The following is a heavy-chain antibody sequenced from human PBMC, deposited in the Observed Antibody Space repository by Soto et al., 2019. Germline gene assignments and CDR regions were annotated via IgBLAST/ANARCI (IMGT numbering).Heavy chain of an antibody. V-gene: IGHV1-2*02. CDR3: ARVRGYFDWFMDY. D-gene: IGHD3-9*01. J-gene: IGHJ4*02. CDR1: GYTFTVYD. Sequence: ASVKVACKASGYTFTVYDMHWVRQAPGQGLEWMGWINPNSGGTNYAQKFQGRVTITADKSTSTAYMELSSLRSEDTAVYYCARVRGYFDWFMDYCGQGTLVTVSS. CDR2: INPNSGGT.